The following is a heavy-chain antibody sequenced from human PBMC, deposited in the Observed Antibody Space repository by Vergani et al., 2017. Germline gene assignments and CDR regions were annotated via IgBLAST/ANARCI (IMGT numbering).Heavy chain of an antibody. CDR2: IWYDGSNK. V-gene: IGHV3-33*01. J-gene: IGHJ4*02. CDR3: ARDRRFPKYYFDY. Sequence: QVQLVESGGGVVQPGRSLRLSCAASGFTFSSYSMHWVRQAPGKGLEWVAVIWYDGSNKYYADSVKGRFTISRDNSKNTLYLQMNSLRAEDTAVYYCARDRRFPKYYFDYWGQGTLVTVSS. CDR1: GFTFSSYS.